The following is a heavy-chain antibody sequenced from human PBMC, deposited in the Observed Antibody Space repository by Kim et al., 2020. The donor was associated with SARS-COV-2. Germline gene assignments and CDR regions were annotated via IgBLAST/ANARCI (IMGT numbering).Heavy chain of an antibody. CDR3: ATAGGVINYYDSSGYDHFDY. J-gene: IGHJ4*02. Sequence: SETLSLTCAVYGGSFSGYYWSWIRQPPGKGLEWIGEINHSGSTNYNPSLKSRVTISVDTSKNQFSLKLSSVTAADTAVYYCATAGGVINYYDSSGYDHFDYWGQGTLVTVSS. V-gene: IGHV4-34*01. CDR2: INHSGST. CDR1: GGSFSGYY. D-gene: IGHD3-22*01.